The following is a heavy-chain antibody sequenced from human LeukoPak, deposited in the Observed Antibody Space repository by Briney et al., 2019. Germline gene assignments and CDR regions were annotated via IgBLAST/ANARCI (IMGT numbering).Heavy chain of an antibody. CDR1: GFTFSSYA. D-gene: IGHD1-1*01. J-gene: IGHJ4*02. Sequence: GGSLRLSCAASGFTFSSYAMSWVRQPPGKGLEWVSALGGDGLSTYYADSVKGRFTISRDSSKNTLYLQMNSLRAEDTATYYCAREPPGYNDYWGQGTLVTVSS. CDR3: AREPPGYNDY. CDR2: LGGDGLST. V-gene: IGHV3-23*01.